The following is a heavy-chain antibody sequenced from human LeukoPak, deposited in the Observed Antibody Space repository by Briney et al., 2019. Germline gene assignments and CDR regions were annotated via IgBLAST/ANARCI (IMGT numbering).Heavy chain of an antibody. J-gene: IGHJ4*02. D-gene: IGHD4-17*01. V-gene: IGHV1-2*02. Sequence: ASVKVSCKASGYTFTGYYMHWVRQAPGQGLEWMGWINPNSGGTNYAQKFQGRVTMTRDTSISTAYMELSRLRSDDTAVYYCARSRQTTVTTGGGYWGQGTLVTVSS. CDR3: ARSRQTTVTTGGGY. CDR2: INPNSGGT. CDR1: GYTFTGYY.